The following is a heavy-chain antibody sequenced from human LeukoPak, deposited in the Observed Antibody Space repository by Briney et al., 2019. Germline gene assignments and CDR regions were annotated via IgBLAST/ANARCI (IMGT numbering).Heavy chain of an antibody. Sequence: GRSLRLSCAASGFTFSSYDMHWVRQAPGKGLEWVAVIWYDGRNNFYADSLKGRFTISRDNSKNTLYLQMNSLRAEDTAVYYCARVNRGDAFDIWGQGTLVTVSS. CDR2: IWYDGRNN. CDR1: GFTFSSYD. CDR3: ARVNRGDAFDI. D-gene: IGHD3-16*02. V-gene: IGHV3-33*01. J-gene: IGHJ3*02.